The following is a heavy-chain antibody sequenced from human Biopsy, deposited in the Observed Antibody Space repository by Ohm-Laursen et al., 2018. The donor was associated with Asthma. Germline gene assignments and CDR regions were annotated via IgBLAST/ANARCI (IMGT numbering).Heavy chain of an antibody. J-gene: IGHJ4*02. Sequence: SLRLSCAASGFAVSRDYMFWVRQAPGKGLEWVLVIYSSGTSHTADSVRGRFTISRDYSKNTLYLQMHSLRAEDTAVYYCARGDSSNWSHYYFDYWGQGTLVTVSS. D-gene: IGHD3-22*01. CDR2: IYSSGTS. CDR3: ARGDSSNWSHYYFDY. V-gene: IGHV3-53*01. CDR1: GFAVSRDY.